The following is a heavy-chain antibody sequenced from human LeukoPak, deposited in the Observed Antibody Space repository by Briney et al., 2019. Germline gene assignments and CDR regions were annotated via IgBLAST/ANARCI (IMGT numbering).Heavy chain of an antibody. CDR1: GGSISSYY. CDR3: ARGLRYFDLAFDY. Sequence: SETLSLTCTVSGGSISSYYWSWIRQPPGKGLEWIGYIYYSGSTNYNPSLKSRVTISVDTSKNQFSLKLSSVTAEDTAVYYCARGLRYFDLAFDYWGQGTLVTVSS. V-gene: IGHV4-59*01. J-gene: IGHJ4*02. D-gene: IGHD3-9*01. CDR2: IYYSGST.